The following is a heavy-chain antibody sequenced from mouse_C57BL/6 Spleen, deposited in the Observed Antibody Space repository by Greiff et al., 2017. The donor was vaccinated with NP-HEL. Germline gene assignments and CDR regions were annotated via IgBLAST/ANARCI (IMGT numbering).Heavy chain of an antibody. CDR3: ARRPVVSAMGY. V-gene: IGHV1-82*01. Sequence: QVQLQQSGPELVKPGASVKISCKASGYAFSSSWMNWVKQRPGPGLEWIGRIYPGDGDTKYNGKFQGKATLTADKSSSTAYMQLSSLTSEDSAVYFCARRPVVSAMGYWGQGTSVTVSS. CDR1: GYAFSSSW. CDR2: IYPGDGDT. D-gene: IGHD1-1*01. J-gene: IGHJ4*01.